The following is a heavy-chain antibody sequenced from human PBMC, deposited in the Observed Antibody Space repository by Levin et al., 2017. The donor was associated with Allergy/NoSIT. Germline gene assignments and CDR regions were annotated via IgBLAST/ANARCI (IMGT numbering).Heavy chain of an antibody. CDR3: ARDRIAFWTPLRYYYMDV. Sequence: ASVKVSCKASGYIFNEYWMHWVRQAPGQGLEWMGRINPNNGLTNCAQKLQGRITMTRDTSISTVYMELSRLRSDDTAVYYCARDRIAFWTPLRYYYMDVWGKGTTVTVS. D-gene: IGHD3/OR15-3a*01. CDR1: GYIFNEYW. CDR2: INPNNGLT. V-gene: IGHV1-2*06. J-gene: IGHJ6*03.